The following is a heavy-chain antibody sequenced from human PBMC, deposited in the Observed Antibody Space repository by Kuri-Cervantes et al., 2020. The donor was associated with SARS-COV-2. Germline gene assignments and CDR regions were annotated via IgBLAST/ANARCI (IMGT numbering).Heavy chain of an antibody. V-gene: IGHV3-30*18. CDR3: AKDRVGVQDF. J-gene: IGHJ4*02. Sequence: GGSLRLSCAASGFTFSSYGMHWVRQAPGKGLEWVAVISHDGKNKKCIASGKGRFTISRDNFQNTLYLHMKSLRSEDTAMYYCAKDRVGVQDFWGQGTLVTVSS. D-gene: IGHD2-21*01. CDR2: ISHDGKNK. CDR1: GFTFSSYG.